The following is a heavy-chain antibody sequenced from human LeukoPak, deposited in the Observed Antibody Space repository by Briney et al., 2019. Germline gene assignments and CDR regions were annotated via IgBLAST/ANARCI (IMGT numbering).Heavy chain of an antibody. D-gene: IGHD3-10*01. V-gene: IGHV4-39*01. Sequence: SETLFLTCSVSGASITASGFYWAWVRRPPGKGLEWIGSLYYGATNYYNPSLQSRVTISVDTSKNQFSLDLASVTAADTAVYYCARRSHSPLGSPYWGQGTQVTVSS. J-gene: IGHJ4*01. CDR2: LYYGATN. CDR1: GASITASGFY. CDR3: ARRSHSPLGSPY.